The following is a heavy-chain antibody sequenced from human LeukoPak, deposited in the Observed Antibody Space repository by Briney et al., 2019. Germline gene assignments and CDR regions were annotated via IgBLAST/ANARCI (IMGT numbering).Heavy chain of an antibody. J-gene: IGHJ4*02. Sequence: GGSLRLSCAASGFTFSSYWMHWVRQAPGKGLAWVSRIDSDGSDTTYADPVKGRFTISRDNAKNTLSLQMNSLRAEDTAVYYCARVGVLEGAAAAFDYWGQGILVTVSS. CDR1: GFTFSSYW. V-gene: IGHV3-74*01. CDR2: IDSDGSDT. D-gene: IGHD6-13*01. CDR3: ARVGVLEGAAAAFDY.